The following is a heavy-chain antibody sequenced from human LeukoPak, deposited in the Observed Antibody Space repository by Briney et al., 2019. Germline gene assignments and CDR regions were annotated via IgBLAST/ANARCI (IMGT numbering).Heavy chain of an antibody. J-gene: IGHJ4*02. CDR3: AKACETGTTISNPFDY. Sequence: GGSLRLSCAASGFTFTDHAMRWVRQAPGKGLEWVSGISGSGDSTSYADSVKGRFTIYRDNSKNTLYLQMNSLRAEDTAVYYCAKACETGTTISNPFDYWGQGTLVTVSS. V-gene: IGHV3-23*01. D-gene: IGHD1-1*01. CDR2: ISGSGDST. CDR1: GFTFTDHA.